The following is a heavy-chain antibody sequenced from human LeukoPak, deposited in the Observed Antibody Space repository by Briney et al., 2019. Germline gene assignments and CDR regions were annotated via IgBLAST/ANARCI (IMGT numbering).Heavy chain of an antibody. CDR2: IKTKSEGGTK. CDR3: STDQGGDILTGC. D-gene: IGHD3-9*01. Sequence: PGGSLRLSCAASGFTFTNAWMHWVRQAPGKGLEWVGRIKTKSEGGTKDYAAPVRGRFTISRDDSENTLYLQMNSLKTEDTAIYYCSTDQGGDILTGCWGQGTLVTVSS. V-gene: IGHV3-15*07. CDR1: GFTFTNAW. J-gene: IGHJ4*02.